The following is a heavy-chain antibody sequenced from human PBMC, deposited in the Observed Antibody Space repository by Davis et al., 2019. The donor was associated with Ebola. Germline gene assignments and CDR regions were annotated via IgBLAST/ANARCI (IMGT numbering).Heavy chain of an antibody. D-gene: IGHD5-24*01. Sequence: PGGSLRLSCAASGLTFSGYSVNWVRQAPGKGLEWVSSISSRSNYIYYADSLTGRFTISRDNAKNSVYLEMNSLRAEDTAVYYCARAQEMATNVPGYWGQGTVVIVSS. CDR1: GLTFSGYS. V-gene: IGHV3-21*01. CDR3: ARAQEMATNVPGY. J-gene: IGHJ4*02. CDR2: ISSRSNYI.